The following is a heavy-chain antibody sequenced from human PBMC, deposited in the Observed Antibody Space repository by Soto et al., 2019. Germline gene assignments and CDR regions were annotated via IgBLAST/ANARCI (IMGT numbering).Heavy chain of an antibody. J-gene: IGHJ6*02. CDR3: AGQHDDSSGNPSRYYAMDV. V-gene: IGHV1-69*02. CDR2: IMPILGIA. Sequence: QVQLAQSGAEVRKPGSLVKVSCKASGATFSSYTITWVRQAPGQGLEWMGRIMPILGIANYAQKFQGRVTIPAYKPTSTAYMELSSLRSEDTAVYYCAGQHDDSSGNPSRYYAMDVWGQGTTVTVSS. CDR1: GATFSSYT. D-gene: IGHD3-22*01.